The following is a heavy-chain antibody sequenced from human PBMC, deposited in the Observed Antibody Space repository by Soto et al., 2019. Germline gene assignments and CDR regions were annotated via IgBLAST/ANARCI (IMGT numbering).Heavy chain of an antibody. Sequence: EVQLVESGGGLVQPGESLRLSCAASGFSFTSHWMSWVRQAPGKGLEWVATIKRDGSASYYLGSVKGRFTISRDNANDSLFLGMTSLRAEDTAVYYCARDQGREILASAFDFWGQGTKVTVSS. CDR3: ARDQGREILASAFDF. J-gene: IGHJ3*01. CDR2: IKRDGSAS. D-gene: IGHD5-12*01. V-gene: IGHV3-7*01. CDR1: GFSFTSHW.